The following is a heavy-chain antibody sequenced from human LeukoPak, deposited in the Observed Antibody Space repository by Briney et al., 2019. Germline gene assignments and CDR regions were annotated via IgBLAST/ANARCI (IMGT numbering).Heavy chain of an antibody. V-gene: IGHV4-4*07. D-gene: IGHD6-13*01. Sequence: SETLSFNCSGSGGAISSYYWSWMRQAPGKGLMGSGRIFTSGSTNDNPSLKSRVTMSVDTSKNQFSLKLSSVTAADTAVYYCARDSGVPYSNAPGPFDYWGQGTLVTVSS. CDR2: IFTSGST. J-gene: IGHJ4*02. CDR3: ARDSGVPYSNAPGPFDY. CDR1: GGAISSYY.